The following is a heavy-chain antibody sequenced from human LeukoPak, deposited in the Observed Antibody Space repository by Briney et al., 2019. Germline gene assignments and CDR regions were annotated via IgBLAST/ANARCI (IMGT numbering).Heavy chain of an antibody. V-gene: IGHV3-30*03. Sequence: PGRSLRLSCAASGFTFSIYGMHWVRQAPGKGLEWVAIISYDGSNIYYADSVKGRFTISRDNAKNSLYLQINSLRAEDTAVYYCARATAATGFDPWGQGTLVTVSS. D-gene: IGHD1-1*01. J-gene: IGHJ5*02. CDR1: GFTFSIYG. CDR2: ISYDGSNI. CDR3: ARATAATGFDP.